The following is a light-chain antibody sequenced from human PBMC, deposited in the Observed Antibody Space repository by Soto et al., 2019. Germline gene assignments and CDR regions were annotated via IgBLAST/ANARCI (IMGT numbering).Light chain of an antibody. Sequence: EIVLTQSPGTLSLSPGERATLSCRASQSVTGSQLAWYQQKVGQAPRLLMYGASSRATGIPDRFSGSGSGRDFTLTITRLETEDFAVYYCQQYGSAPLTFGGGTKVEIE. V-gene: IGKV3-20*01. CDR2: GAS. J-gene: IGKJ4*01. CDR1: QSVTGSQ. CDR3: QQYGSAPLT.